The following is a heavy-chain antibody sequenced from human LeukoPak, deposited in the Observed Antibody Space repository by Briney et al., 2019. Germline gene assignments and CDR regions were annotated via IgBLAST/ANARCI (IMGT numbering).Heavy chain of an antibody. J-gene: IGHJ4*02. Sequence: PSQTLSLTCTVSGGSISSSSYYWGWIRQPPGKGLEWIGSIYYSGSTYYNPSLKSRVTISVDTSKNQFSLKLSSVTAADTAVYYCARDLGTGTTDYWGQGTLVTVSS. D-gene: IGHD1-7*01. CDR3: ARDLGTGTTDY. CDR1: GGSISSSSYY. CDR2: IYYSGST. V-gene: IGHV4-39*07.